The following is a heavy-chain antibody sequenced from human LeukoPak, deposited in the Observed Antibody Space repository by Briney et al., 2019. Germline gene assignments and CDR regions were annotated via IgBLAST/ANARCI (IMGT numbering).Heavy chain of an antibody. CDR1: GFTFSSYR. CDR2: ISSSSYI. J-gene: IGHJ4*02. D-gene: IGHD2-2*01. CDR3: ARVPAAN. V-gene: IGHV3-21*01. Sequence: GGSLRLSCAASGFTFSSYRMNWVRQAPGKGLEWVSSISSSSYIYYADSVKGRFTISRDNAKNSLYPQMNGLRAEDTAVYYCARVPAANWGQGTLVTVSS.